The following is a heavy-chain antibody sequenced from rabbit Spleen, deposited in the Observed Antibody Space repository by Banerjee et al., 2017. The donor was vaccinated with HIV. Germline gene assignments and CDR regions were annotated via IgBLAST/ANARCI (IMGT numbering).Heavy chain of an antibody. CDR1: GFSFSSSDY. V-gene: IGHV1S40*01. Sequence: QSLEESGGDLVKPEGSLTLTCTASGFSFSSSDYMCWVRQAPGKGLEWIGCIDAGSSDFTYFASWAKGRFTISKTSSTTVTLQMTSLTAADTATYFCARDTSSSFSSYGMDLWGQGTLVTVS. CDR2: IDAGSSDFT. J-gene: IGHJ6*01. CDR3: ARDTSSSFSSYGMDL. D-gene: IGHD1-1*01.